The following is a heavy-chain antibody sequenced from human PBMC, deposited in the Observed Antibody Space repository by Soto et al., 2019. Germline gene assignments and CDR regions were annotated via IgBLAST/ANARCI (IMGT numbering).Heavy chain of an antibody. V-gene: IGHV4-39*01. D-gene: IGHD6-19*01. J-gene: IGHJ4*01. CDR1: GGSISSTNYH. CDR3: ATSSSGWYGNFDY. Sequence: QLQLQESGPGLVKPSETLSLTCTVSGGSISSTNYHCGWIRQPPGKGLEWIATISYRGNTFYNPSLKSRVTISVDTSKSQFSLKLNSVTAADTAVYYCATSSSGWYGNFDYWGHGTLVTVSS. CDR2: ISYRGNT.